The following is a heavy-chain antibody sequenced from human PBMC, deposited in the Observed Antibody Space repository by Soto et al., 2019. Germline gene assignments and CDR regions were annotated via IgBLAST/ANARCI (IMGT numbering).Heavy chain of an antibody. Sequence: GGSLRLSCAASGFTVSSYAMSWVRQAPGKGLEWVSVFSGSSTHYADSVKGRFTISRDNSKNTLYLQMDSLRAEDTAIYYCAKDRGYGSGRDFDYWGQGTLVTVSS. CDR1: GFTVSSYA. CDR3: AKDRGYGSGRDFDY. CDR2: FSGSST. V-gene: IGHV3-23*01. J-gene: IGHJ4*02. D-gene: IGHD6-19*01.